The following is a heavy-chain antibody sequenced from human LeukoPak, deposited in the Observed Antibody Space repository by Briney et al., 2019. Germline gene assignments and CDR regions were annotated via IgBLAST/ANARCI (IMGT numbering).Heavy chain of an antibody. CDR3: ATVGVIRGVTYFDY. V-gene: IGHV4-59*01. D-gene: IGHD3-10*01. CDR1: GGSISSYY. J-gene: IGHJ4*02. CDR2: LFYSGST. Sequence: SETLSLTCTVSGGSISSYYWSWIRQPPGKGLEWIAYLFYSGSTDYNPSLESRVTISVDTSKNQFSLKLRSVPAADTAVYYCATVGVIRGVTYFDYWGQGTLVTVSS.